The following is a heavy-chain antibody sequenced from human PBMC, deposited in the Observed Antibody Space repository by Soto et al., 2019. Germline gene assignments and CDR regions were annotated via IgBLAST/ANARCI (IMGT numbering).Heavy chain of an antibody. Sequence: QVQLQESGPGLVKPSQTLSLTCTVSGASISIGGYFWSWIRQHPGKGLEWIGHIYYNGSTYYNPSLTRRVTISVDTSKNQLPLRLTAVTAADTAVYYCATDEYFGSEIDFYYYGMDVWGQGTTVIVSS. CDR2: IYYNGST. CDR1: GASISIGGYF. V-gene: IGHV4-31*03. J-gene: IGHJ6*02. D-gene: IGHD3-10*01. CDR3: ATDEYFGSEIDFYYYGMDV.